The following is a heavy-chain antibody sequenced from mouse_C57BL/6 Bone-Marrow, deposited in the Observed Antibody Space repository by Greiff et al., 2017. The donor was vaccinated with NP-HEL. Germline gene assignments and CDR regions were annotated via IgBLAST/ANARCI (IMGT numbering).Heavy chain of an antibody. Sequence: VQLQESGAELVKPGASVKISCKASGYAFSSYWMNWVKQRPGKGLEWIGQIYPGAGDTNYNGKFKGKATLTADKSSSTAYMPLSSLTSEDSAVYCCAKEDDYDVAYWGQGTLVTVSA. D-gene: IGHD2-4*01. V-gene: IGHV1-80*01. CDR3: AKEDDYDVAY. CDR2: IYPGAGDT. J-gene: IGHJ3*01. CDR1: GYAFSSYW.